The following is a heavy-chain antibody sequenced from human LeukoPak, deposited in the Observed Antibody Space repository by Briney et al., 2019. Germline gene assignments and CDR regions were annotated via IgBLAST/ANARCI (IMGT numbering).Heavy chain of an antibody. CDR1: GHSFTNHW. CDR3: ATRPYAGSPNWYDP. CDR2: INFGDSET. V-gene: IGHV5-51*01. D-gene: IGHD1-26*01. J-gene: IGHJ5*02. Sequence: GESLKISCKASGHSFTNHWIGWVRQMPGIGLEWVGIINFGDSETLYSPSFQGQVTISLDKSISTTYLQWRSLKASDTATYYCATRPYAGSPNWYDPWGQGTLVTVSS.